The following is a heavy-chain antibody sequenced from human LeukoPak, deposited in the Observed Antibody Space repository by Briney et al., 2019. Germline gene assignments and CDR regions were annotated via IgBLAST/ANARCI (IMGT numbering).Heavy chain of an antibody. CDR3: ARSTKTSYYYDSSGYYSA. CDR1: GFTFTSYA. Sequence: GGSLRLSCAASGFTFTSYAMNWVRQAPGKGLEWVSAISGSGVSTFYADSVKGRFTISRDNSKNTLYLQMNSLRAEDTAVYYCARSTKTSYYYDSSGYYSAWGQGTLVTVSS. D-gene: IGHD3-22*01. CDR2: ISGSGVST. J-gene: IGHJ5*02. V-gene: IGHV3-23*01.